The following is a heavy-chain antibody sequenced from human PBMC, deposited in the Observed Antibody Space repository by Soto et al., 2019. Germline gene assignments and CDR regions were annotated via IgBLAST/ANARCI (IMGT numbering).Heavy chain of an antibody. D-gene: IGHD2-8*01. CDR3: ANYGVNY. V-gene: IGHV3-30-3*01. CDR2: ISYDGSNK. CDR1: GFTFSTSA. J-gene: IGHJ4*02. Sequence: LRLSCAASGFTFSTSAMHWVRQAPGKGLEWVAVISYDGSNKFYADSVKGRFTISRDNSKNTLYLQMNSLRAEDTAVYSCANYGVNYWGQGTQVTVSS.